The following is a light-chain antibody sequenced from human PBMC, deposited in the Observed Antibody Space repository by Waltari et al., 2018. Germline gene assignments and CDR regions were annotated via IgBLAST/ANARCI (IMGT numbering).Light chain of an antibody. CDR1: SSDVGGHNF. CDR3: SSYTSSSTYVV. Sequence: QSALTQPASVSGSPGQPITISCIGTSSDVGGHNFVSWYQQHPGKAPKLMIYAVSNRPSGFSNRFSGSKSGNTASLIISGLQAEDEADYYCSSYTSSSTYVVFGGGTKLTVL. CDR2: AVS. V-gene: IGLV2-14*03. J-gene: IGLJ2*01.